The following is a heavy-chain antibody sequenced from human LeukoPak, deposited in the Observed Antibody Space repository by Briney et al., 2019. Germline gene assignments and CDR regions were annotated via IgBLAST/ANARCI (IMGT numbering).Heavy chain of an antibody. V-gene: IGHV5-51*01. Sequence: GESLKISCKGSGYSFTNYWIGWVRQMPGKGLEWMGIIYPADSDTTYSPSFQGQVTFSADKSISTAYLQWSSLKASDTAIYYCARLATAVVGPKAFDYWGQGTLVTVSS. CDR1: GYSFTNYW. CDR2: IYPADSDT. J-gene: IGHJ4*02. D-gene: IGHD6-13*01. CDR3: ARLATAVVGPKAFDY.